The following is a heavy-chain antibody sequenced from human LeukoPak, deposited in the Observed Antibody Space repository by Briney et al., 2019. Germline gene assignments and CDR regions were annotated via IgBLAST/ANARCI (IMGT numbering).Heavy chain of an antibody. Sequence: SETLSLTCTVSGGSISSYYWSWIRQPPGKGLEWIGYIYYSGSTNYNPSLKSRVTMSVDTSKNQFSLKLSSVTAADTAVYYCASSLSRGAYVTPSRDYYYYMDVWGKGTTLTISS. CDR2: IYYSGST. CDR3: ASSLSRGAYVTPSRDYYYYMDV. J-gene: IGHJ6*03. V-gene: IGHV4-59*12. CDR1: GGSISSYY. D-gene: IGHD3-16*01.